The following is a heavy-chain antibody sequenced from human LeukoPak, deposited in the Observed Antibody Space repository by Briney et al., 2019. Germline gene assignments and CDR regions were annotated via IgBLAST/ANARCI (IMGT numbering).Heavy chain of an antibody. J-gene: IGHJ4*02. D-gene: IGHD2-8*02. CDR3: AGEKPYETGGSPFDF. CDR2: ISYDGSNK. CDR1: GFTFSSYA. Sequence: SGGSLRLSCAASGFTFSSYAMHWVRQAPGKGLEWVAVISYDGSNKYYADSVKGRFTISRDNSKNTLYLQMNSLRAEDTAINYCAGEKPYETGGSPFDFWGRGTLVTVSS. V-gene: IGHV3-30-3*01.